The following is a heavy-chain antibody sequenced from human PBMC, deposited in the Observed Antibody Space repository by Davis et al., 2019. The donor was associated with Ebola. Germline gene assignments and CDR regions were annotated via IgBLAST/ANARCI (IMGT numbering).Heavy chain of an antibody. CDR1: GFTFSSYA. D-gene: IGHD2-15*01. Sequence: GEPLKISCAASGFTFSSYAMSWVRQAPGKGLEWVSAISGSGGSTYYADSVRGRFTISRDNSKNTLYLQMNSLRAEDTAVYYCAKDEGAIVVVVAATLPFGMDVWGQGTTVTVSS. CDR2: ISGSGGST. CDR3: AKDEGAIVVVVAATLPFGMDV. V-gene: IGHV3-23*01. J-gene: IGHJ6*02.